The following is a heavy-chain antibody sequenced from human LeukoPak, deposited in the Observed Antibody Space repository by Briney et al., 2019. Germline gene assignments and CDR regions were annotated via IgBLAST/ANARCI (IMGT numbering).Heavy chain of an antibody. V-gene: IGHV3-23*01. CDR2: ISGSGGST. CDR3: AKDTLNDYYDSSGYYLNNWFDP. J-gene: IGHJ5*02. CDR1: GFTFSSYA. D-gene: IGHD3-22*01. Sequence: GGSLRLSCAASGFTFSSYAMSWVRQAPGKGLEWVSAISGSGGSTYYADSVKGRFTISRDNSKNTPYLQMNSLRAEDTAVYYCAKDTLNDYYDSSGYYLNNWFDPWGQGTLVTVSS.